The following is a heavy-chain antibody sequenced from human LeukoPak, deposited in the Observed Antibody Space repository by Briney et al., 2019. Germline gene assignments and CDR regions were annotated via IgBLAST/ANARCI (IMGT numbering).Heavy chain of an antibody. V-gene: IGHV3-23*01. Sequence: PGGSLRHSCAASGFTFNNYAMSWVRQAPGKGLEWVSTISGSGGTAYYADFVKGRFTISRDNSKNTLYLQVNSLRAEDTAVYYCAKDLVTTVTGTEYFQDWGQGTLVTVSS. D-gene: IGHD4-11*01. CDR3: AKDLVTTVTGTEYFQD. J-gene: IGHJ1*01. CDR1: GFTFNNYA. CDR2: ISGSGGTA.